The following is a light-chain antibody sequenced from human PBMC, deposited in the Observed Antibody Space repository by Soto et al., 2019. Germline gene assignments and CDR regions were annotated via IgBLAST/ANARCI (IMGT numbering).Light chain of an antibody. CDR3: HQYFNWPPYT. J-gene: IGKJ2*01. Sequence: EIVLTQSPATLSVSPGDRATLSCRASESVSSNVAWYQQKPGQTPRLLIYGASTRATGVPPRFSGSRSGTEFTLTISSRQSEDFAVYYCHQYFNWPPYTFGQGTKVDFK. CDR2: GAS. CDR1: ESVSSN. V-gene: IGKV3-15*01.